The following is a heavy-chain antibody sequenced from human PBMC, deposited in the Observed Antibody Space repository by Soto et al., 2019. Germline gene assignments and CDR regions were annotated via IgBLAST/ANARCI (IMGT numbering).Heavy chain of an antibody. CDR1: GGSISSSSYY. J-gene: IGHJ4*02. Sequence: SETLSLTCTVSGGSISSSSYYWGWIRQPPGKGLEWIGSIYYSGSTYYNPSLKSRVTISVDTSKNQFSLKLSSVTAADTAVYYCARNDYGDGDFDYWGQGTLVTVSS. CDR2: IYYSGST. D-gene: IGHD4-17*01. CDR3: ARNDYGDGDFDY. V-gene: IGHV4-39*01.